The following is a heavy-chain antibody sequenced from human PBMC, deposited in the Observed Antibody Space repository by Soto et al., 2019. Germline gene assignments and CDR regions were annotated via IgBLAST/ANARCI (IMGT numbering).Heavy chain of an antibody. CDR1: GFTFSSYS. CDR2: ISSSSSYI. V-gene: IGHV3-21*01. Sequence: GGSLRLSCAASGFTFSSYSMNWVRQAPGKGLEWVSSISSSSSYIYYADSVKGRFTISRGNAKNSLYLQMNSLRAEDTAVYYCARDGGSAAGPSWGQGTLVTVSS. J-gene: IGHJ4*02. D-gene: IGHD6-13*01. CDR3: ARDGGSAAGPS.